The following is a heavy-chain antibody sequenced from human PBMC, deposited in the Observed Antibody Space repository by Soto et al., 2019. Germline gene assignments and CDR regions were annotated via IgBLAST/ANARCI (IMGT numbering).Heavy chain of an antibody. CDR2: IYHIGST. V-gene: IGHV4-59*01. CDR1: GAPINSDY. CDR3: ARFTYKSGFNWFDP. Sequence: PSETLSLTCTVSGAPINSDYWSWIRQSPGKGLEWIGYIYHIGSTDYNPSLKSRVTISIDKSKKQFSLNLRSVTAADTAVYFCARFTYKSGFNWFDPWGQGTQVTVSS. D-gene: IGHD5-12*01. J-gene: IGHJ5*02.